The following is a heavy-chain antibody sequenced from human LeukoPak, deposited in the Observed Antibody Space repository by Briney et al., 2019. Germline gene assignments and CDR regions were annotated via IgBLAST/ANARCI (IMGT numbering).Heavy chain of an antibody. J-gene: IGHJ4*02. CDR1: GYTFSSYW. CDR2: INSDGSGT. CDR3: ARADDGANSWVNY. Sequence: GGSLRLSCAASGYTFSSYWMHWVRQAPGKGLVWISRINSDGSGTSYADSVKGRFTISRDNAKNTLYLQMNSLRAEDTAVYYCARADDGANSWVNYWGQGTLVTVSS. V-gene: IGHV3-74*01. D-gene: IGHD4-23*01.